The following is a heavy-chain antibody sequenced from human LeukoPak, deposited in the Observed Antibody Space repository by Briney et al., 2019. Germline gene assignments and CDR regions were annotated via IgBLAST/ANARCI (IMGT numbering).Heavy chain of an antibody. CDR1: GYTFTSYG. CDR2: ISAYNGNT. D-gene: IGHD3-10*01. Sequence: ASVKVSCKASGYTFTSYGISWVRQAPGQGPEWMGWISAYNGNTNYAQKLQGRVTMTTDTSTSTAYMELRSLRSDDTAVYYCARDGRRYGSGSCDYWGQGTLVTVSS. CDR3: ARDGRRYGSGSCDY. V-gene: IGHV1-18*04. J-gene: IGHJ4*02.